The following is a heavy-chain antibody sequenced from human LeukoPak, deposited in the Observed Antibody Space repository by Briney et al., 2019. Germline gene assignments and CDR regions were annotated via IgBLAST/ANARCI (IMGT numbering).Heavy chain of an antibody. CDR1: GFTFSSYS. CDR3: ARRSSGWYSDY. J-gene: IGHJ4*02. CDR2: ISSSSSTI. V-gene: IGHV3-48*01. Sequence: GSLRLSCAASGFTFSSYSMNWVRQAPGKGLEWVSYISSSSSTIYYADSVKGRFTISRDNAKNSLYLQMNSLRAEDTAVYYCARRSSGWYSDYWGQGTLVTVSS. D-gene: IGHD6-19*01.